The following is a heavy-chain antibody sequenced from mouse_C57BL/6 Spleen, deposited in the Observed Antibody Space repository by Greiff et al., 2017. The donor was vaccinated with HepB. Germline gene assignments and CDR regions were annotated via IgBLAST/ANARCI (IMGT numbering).Heavy chain of an antibody. Sequence: QVQLQQSGAELVRPGSSVKLSCKASGYTFTSYWMHWVKQRPIQGLEWIGNIDPSDSETHYNQKFKDKATLTVDKSSSTAYMQLSSLTSEDSAVYYCARYYGNYLYAMDYWGQGTSVTVSS. CDR3: ARYYGNYLYAMDY. D-gene: IGHD2-1*01. J-gene: IGHJ4*01. CDR1: GYTFTSYW. CDR2: IDPSDSET. V-gene: IGHV1-52*01.